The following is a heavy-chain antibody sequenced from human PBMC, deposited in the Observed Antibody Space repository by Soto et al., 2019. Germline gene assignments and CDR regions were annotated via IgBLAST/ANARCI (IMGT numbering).Heavy chain of an antibody. V-gene: IGHV3-23*01. CDR1: GFTFSSYA. CDR2: ISSSGGST. Sequence: PGGSLRLSCAASGFTFSSYAMTWVRQAPGKGLEWVSAISSSGGSTYYADSLKGRFTISRDNSKNTLYLQMNILRAEDTAVYYCAKHPPIEYRSLGYGMDVWGQGTTVTVSS. CDR3: AKHPPIEYRSLGYGMDV. D-gene: IGHD6-6*01. J-gene: IGHJ6*02.